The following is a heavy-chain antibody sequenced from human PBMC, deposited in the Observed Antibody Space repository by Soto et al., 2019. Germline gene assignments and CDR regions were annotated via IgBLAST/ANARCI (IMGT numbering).Heavy chain of an antibody. D-gene: IGHD4-17*01. J-gene: IGHJ4*02. V-gene: IGHV3-73*02. CDR3: TVDNGDYDLPDY. CDR2: IRTKTNNYAT. CDR1: GLTFSGSA. Sequence: EVQVVESGGGLVQPGGSLKLSCAASGLTFSGSAMHWVRQASGKGLEWVGRIRTKTNNYATVYAASVKGRFTISRDGSKNTAYLQMNCLKTEDTAVYYCTVDNGDYDLPDYWGQGTLVPVSS.